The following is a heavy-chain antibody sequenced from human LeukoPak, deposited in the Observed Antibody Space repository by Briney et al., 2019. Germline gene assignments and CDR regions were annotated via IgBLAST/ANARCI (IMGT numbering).Heavy chain of an antibody. CDR1: GYTFTGYY. CDR3: ARGGGPAAMYNWFDP. J-gene: IGHJ5*02. V-gene: IGHV1-2*02. D-gene: IGHD2-2*01. Sequence: ASVKVSCKASGYTFTGYYMHWVRQAPGQGLEWMGWINPNSGGTNYAQKFQGRVTMTRDTPISTAYMELSRLRSDGTAVYCCARGGGPAAMYNWFDPWGQGTLVTVSS. CDR2: INPNSGGT.